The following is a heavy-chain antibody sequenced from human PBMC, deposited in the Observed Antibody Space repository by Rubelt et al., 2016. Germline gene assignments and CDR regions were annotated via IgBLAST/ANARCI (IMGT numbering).Heavy chain of an antibody. V-gene: IGHV1-46*01. Sequence: GASVKISCKASGYSFTTYYMHWVRQAPGQGLEWMVMIDPSGGATNYAQKFQGRITMTRDTSTSTVYLELSSLRSEDTAVYYCARGSVRLYDVLLDWGQGTLVTVSS. CDR1: GYSFTTYY. CDR2: IDPSGGAT. J-gene: IGHJ4*02. D-gene: IGHD3-16*02. CDR3: ARGSVRLYDVLLD.